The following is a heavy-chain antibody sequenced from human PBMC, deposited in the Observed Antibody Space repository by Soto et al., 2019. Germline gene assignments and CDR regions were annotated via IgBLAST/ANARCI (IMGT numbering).Heavy chain of an antibody. CDR3: ARRVGTYYYGSGSYGLKTCFDP. D-gene: IGHD3-10*01. Sequence: QVQLVQSGAEVKKPGASVKVSCKASGYTFTNYYMHWVRQAPGHGLEWMGIINPGGGSTTYAQNFQGRVTMTSGTSTSRVYMEVTSRGSEDTAVYYCARRVGTYYYGSGSYGLKTCFDPWGQGTLVTVSS. V-gene: IGHV1-46*01. CDR2: INPGGGST. CDR1: GYTFTNYY. J-gene: IGHJ5*02.